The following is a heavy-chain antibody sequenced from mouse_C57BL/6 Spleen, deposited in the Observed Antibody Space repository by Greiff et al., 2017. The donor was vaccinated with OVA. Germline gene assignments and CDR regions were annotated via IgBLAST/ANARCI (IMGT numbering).Heavy chain of an antibody. CDR2: IYPRDGST. CDR1: GYTFTSYD. Sequence: QVQLQQSGPELVKPGASVKLSCKASGYTFTSYDINWVKQRPGQGLEWIGWIYPRDGSTKYNEKFKGKATLTVDTSSSTAYMELHSLTSEDSAVYFCARNRGFYGSSQYYFDYWGQGTTLTVSS. V-gene: IGHV1-85*01. D-gene: IGHD1-1*01. J-gene: IGHJ2*01. CDR3: ARNRGFYGSSQYYFDY.